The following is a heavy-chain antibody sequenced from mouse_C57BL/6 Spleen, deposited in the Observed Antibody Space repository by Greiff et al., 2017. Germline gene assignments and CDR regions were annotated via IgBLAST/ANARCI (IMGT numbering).Heavy chain of an antibody. D-gene: IGHD1-1*01. V-gene: IGHV14-4*01. Sequence: VHVKQSGAELVRPGASVKLSCTASGFNIKDDYMHWVKQRPEQGLEWIGWIDPENGDTEYASKFQGKATLTADTASNTAYLQRSSLTSEDTAVYDCTTDDGSSYYFDYWGQGTTGTVSS. CDR2: IDPENGDT. CDR3: TTDDGSSYYFDY. J-gene: IGHJ2*01. CDR1: GFNIKDDY.